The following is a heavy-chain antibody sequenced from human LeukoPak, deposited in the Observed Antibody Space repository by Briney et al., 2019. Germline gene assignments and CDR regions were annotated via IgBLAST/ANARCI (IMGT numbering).Heavy chain of an antibody. J-gene: IGHJ5*02. Sequence: PSDTLSLTCTVSGGSISSYYWSWLRQPTGKGLEWIGYIYYSGSTNYNPSLKSRVTISVDTSKNQFSLKLSSVTAADTAVYYCARQGGYSSDWFDPWGQGTLVTVSS. CDR3: ARQGGYSSDWFDP. D-gene: IGHD3-22*01. CDR1: GGSISSYY. V-gene: IGHV4-59*07. CDR2: IYYSGST.